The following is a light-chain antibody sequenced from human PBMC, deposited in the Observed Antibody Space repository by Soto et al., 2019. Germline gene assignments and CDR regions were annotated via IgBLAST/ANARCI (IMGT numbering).Light chain of an antibody. Sequence: QSVLTQPPSASGSPGQSVTISCTGTSSDVGAYKYVSWYQQYPGIAPKLMIYEVSKRPSGVPDRFSGSKSGNTASLTVSGLQAEDEAGYYCTSYVGSNIWVFGGGTKLTVL. V-gene: IGLV2-8*01. CDR1: SSDVGAYKY. CDR2: EVS. J-gene: IGLJ3*02. CDR3: TSYVGSNIWV.